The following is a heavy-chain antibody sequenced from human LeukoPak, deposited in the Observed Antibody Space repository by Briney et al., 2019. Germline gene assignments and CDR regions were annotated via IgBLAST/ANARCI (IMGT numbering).Heavy chain of an antibody. D-gene: IGHD5-18*01. J-gene: IGHJ5*02. CDR1: GFTFSDYA. CDR2: IGSYGGST. V-gene: IGHV3-64D*06. CDR3: VKAGSAMAMTSRYFDP. Sequence: PGGSLRLSCSASGFTFSDYAMHWVRQAPGKGLEYVSTIGSYGGSTYYADSVKGGFTISRDNSKDTLYLHMSSLIIEDTAVYYCVKAGSAMAMTSRYFDPWGQGTLVTVSS.